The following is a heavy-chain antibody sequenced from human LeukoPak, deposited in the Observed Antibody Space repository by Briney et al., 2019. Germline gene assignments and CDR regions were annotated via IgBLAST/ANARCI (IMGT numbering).Heavy chain of an antibody. J-gene: IGHJ1*01. D-gene: IGHD3-3*01. CDR2: ISYDGSNK. V-gene: IGHV3-30-3*01. Sequence: GGSLRLSCAASGFTFSSYAMHWVRQAPGKGLEWVAVISYDGSNKYYADSVKGRFTISRDTSKTTLYLQMNSLRAEDTAVYYCARGILWSGLRDYFQHWGQGTLVTVSS. CDR3: ARGILWSGLRDYFQH. CDR1: GFTFSSYA.